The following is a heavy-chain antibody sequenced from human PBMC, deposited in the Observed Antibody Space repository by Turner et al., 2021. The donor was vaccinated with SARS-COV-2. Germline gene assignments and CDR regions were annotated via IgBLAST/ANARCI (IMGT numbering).Heavy chain of an antibody. Sequence: EVQLVESGGGLVQRRGSLRLSCSASAFTHSSYSMNWVPQATGKGLEWVTFNSKSTSSIYYADSVRGRFTISRDNAENSLYLQMNSLRAEDTADYYCAREITESTYAMDVWGQGTTVTVSS. CDR3: AREITESTYAMDV. CDR1: AFTHSSYS. V-gene: IGHV3-48*01. J-gene: IGHJ6*02. CDR2: NSKSTSSI. D-gene: IGHD3-10*01.